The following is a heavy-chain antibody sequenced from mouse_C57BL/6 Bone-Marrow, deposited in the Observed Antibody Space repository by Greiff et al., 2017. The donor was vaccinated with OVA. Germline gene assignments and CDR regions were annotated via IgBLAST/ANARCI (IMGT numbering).Heavy chain of an antibody. D-gene: IGHD2-3*01. J-gene: IGHJ1*03. V-gene: IGHV3-6*01. CDR1: GYSITSGYY. CDR2: ISYDGSN. Sequence: EVQLVESGPGLVKPSQSLSLTCSVTGYSITSGYYWNWIRQFPGNKLEWMGYISYDGSNNYNPSLKNRISITRDTSKNQFFLKLNSVTTEDTATYYCASYDGYGYFDVWGTGTTVTVSS. CDR3: ASYDGYGYFDV.